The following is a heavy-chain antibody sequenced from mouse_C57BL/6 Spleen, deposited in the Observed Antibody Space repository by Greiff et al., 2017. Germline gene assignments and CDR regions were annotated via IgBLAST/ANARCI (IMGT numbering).Heavy chain of an antibody. Sequence: EVQRVESGGGLVQPKGSLKLSCAASGFTFNTYAMHWVRQAPGKGLEWVARIRSKSSNYATYYADSVKNRFTISRDDSQSMLYLRMNNLKTEDTAMYYCVRDGSSSWYFDVWGTGTTVTVSS. CDR3: VRDGSSSWYFDV. V-gene: IGHV10-3*01. D-gene: IGHD1-1*01. CDR1: GFTFNTYA. J-gene: IGHJ1*03. CDR2: IRSKSSNYAT.